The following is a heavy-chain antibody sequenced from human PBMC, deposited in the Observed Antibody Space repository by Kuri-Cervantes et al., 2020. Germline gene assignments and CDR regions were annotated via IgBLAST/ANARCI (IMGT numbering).Heavy chain of an antibody. V-gene: IGHV4-61*01. CDR3: AVKVGADNNWFDP. Sequence: SETLSLTCTVSGGSVSRGSYYWSWIRQPPGKGLEWIGYIYYSGSTNYNPSLKSRVTISVDTSKNQFSLKLSSVTAADTAVYYCAVKVGADNNWFDPWGQGTLVTVSS. J-gene: IGHJ5*02. CDR1: GGSVSRGSYY. CDR2: IYYSGST. D-gene: IGHD1-26*01.